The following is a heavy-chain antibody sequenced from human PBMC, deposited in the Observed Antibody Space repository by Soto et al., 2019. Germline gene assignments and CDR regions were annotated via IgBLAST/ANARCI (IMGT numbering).Heavy chain of an antibody. J-gene: IGHJ4*02. CDR1: GYTFTSYA. CDR2: INAGNGNT. D-gene: IGHD5-18*01. Sequence: QVQLVQSGAEVKRPGASVKVSCKASGYTFTSYAMHWVRQAPGQRLEWMGWINAGNGNTTYSQKFQGRVTITRDTSASTAYMELSSLRSEDTAVYYCARAPGYTYGYNWGQGTLVTVSS. V-gene: IGHV1-3*01. CDR3: ARAPGYTYGYN.